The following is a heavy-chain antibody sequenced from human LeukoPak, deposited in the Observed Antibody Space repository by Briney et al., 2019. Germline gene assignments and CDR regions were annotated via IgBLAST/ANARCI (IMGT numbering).Heavy chain of an antibody. Sequence: GGSLRLSCAASGFTFSSYAMSWVRQAPGKGLEWVSAIGGSGGSTYYADSVKGRFTISRDNSKNTLYLQMNSLRAEDTAVYYCASRTNYYDSSGYYYPPYYYYYGMDVWGQGTTVTVSS. V-gene: IGHV3-23*01. J-gene: IGHJ6*02. CDR1: GFTFSSYA. CDR3: ASRTNYYDSSGYYYPPYYYYYGMDV. D-gene: IGHD3-22*01. CDR2: IGGSGGST.